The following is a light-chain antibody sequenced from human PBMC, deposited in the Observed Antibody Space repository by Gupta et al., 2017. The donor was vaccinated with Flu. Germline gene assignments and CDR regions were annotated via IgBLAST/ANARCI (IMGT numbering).Light chain of an antibody. Sequence: DIVLTQSPGTLSLSPGERATLSCRASQNVNNNYLAWYQQKPGQTPMLLIYDASRRATGIPYRFSGSGSGRDFTLSVSRLEPEDFAVYYCQQYGSSRTFGQGTKVEIK. CDR2: DAS. CDR3: QQYGSSRT. CDR1: QNVNNNY. V-gene: IGKV3-20*01. J-gene: IGKJ1*01.